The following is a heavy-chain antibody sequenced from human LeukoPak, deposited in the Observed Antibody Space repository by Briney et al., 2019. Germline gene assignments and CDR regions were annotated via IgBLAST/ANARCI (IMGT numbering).Heavy chain of an antibody. CDR2: IYYSGTT. D-gene: IGHD6-13*01. V-gene: IGHV4-59*01. CDR3: ARGVYIAAAQYGY. CDR1: GGSISNYY. Sequence: PSETLSLTCTVSGGSISNYYWSWIRQPPGKGLEWIGYIYYSGTTNYDPSLKSRVTISVDTSKNQFSLKLNSVTAADTAVYYCARGVYIAAAQYGYWGQGTLVTVSS. J-gene: IGHJ4*02.